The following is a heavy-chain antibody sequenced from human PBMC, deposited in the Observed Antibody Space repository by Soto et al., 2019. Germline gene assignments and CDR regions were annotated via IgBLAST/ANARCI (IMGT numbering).Heavy chain of an antibody. V-gene: IGHV4-30-4*01. J-gene: IGHJ4*02. CDR3: AKDYGRVAAAGMDNFDY. D-gene: IGHD6-13*01. Sequence: PSETLSLTCTVSGGSISSGDYYWSWIRQPPGKGLEWIGYIYYSGSTYYNPSLKSRLTITVDTSKNQFSLKLSSVTSADTAVYYCAKDYGRVAAAGMDNFDYWGQGTLVTVSS. CDR1: GGSISSGDYY. CDR2: IYYSGST.